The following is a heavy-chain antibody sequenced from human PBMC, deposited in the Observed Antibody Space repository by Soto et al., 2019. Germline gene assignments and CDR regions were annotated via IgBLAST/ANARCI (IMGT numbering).Heavy chain of an antibody. CDR3: TTGWSGSSFQGYSCSMDV. V-gene: IGHV3-15*01. Sequence: EVQLVESGGGLVKPGGSLRLSCAASGFTFSNAWMSWVRQAPGKGLEWVGRIKSKTDGGTTDYAAPVKGRFTISRDDSKNRLYLQMNSLKTKHTAVYYCTTGWSGSSFQGYSCSMDVWGKGTTVTVSS. J-gene: IGHJ6*03. CDR2: IKSKTDGGTT. CDR1: GFTFSNAW. D-gene: IGHD6-6*01.